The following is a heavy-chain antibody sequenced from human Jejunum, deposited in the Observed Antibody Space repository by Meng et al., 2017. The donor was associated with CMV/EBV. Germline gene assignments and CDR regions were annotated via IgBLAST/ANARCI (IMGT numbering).Heavy chain of an antibody. CDR3: AREAIVWGSYRPNWFDP. Sequence: ISTSSYSWGLLRQPPGKGLEWIGSLYYSGTTWYNPSLKSRVTISVDTSKNQFSLKVNSVTAADTAVYYCAREAIVWGSYRPNWFDPWGQGTLVTVSS. D-gene: IGHD3-16*02. CDR2: LYYSGTT. J-gene: IGHJ5*02. V-gene: IGHV4-39*07. CDR1: ISTSSYS.